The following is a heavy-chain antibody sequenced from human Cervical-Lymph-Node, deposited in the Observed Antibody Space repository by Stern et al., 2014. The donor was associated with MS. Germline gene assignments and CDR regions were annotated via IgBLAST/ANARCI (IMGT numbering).Heavy chain of an antibody. CDR1: GYSFTSYW. D-gene: IGHD6-19*01. CDR3: ARPLNEKIPQYSSGWYPLGY. CDR2: IYPGDSDT. V-gene: IGHV5-51*01. J-gene: IGHJ4*02. Sequence: EVQLVESGAEVKKPGESLKISCKGSGYSFTSYWIGWVRQMPGKGLEWMGIIYPGDSDTRYSPSFQGQVTISADKSSSTAYLQWSSLKASDTAMYYCARPLNEKIPQYSSGWYPLGYWGQGTLVTVSS.